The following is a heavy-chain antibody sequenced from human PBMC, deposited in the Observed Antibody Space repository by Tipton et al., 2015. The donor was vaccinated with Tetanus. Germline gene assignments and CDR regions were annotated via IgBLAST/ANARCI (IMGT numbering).Heavy chain of an antibody. CDR3: ARTSGYMYADT. Sequence: TLSLTCTVSGGSISTYHWNWFRLSPGKGLEWIGYIDYFGSIKINPSLKSRVATSVDTAANQLSLKRTSVTSADTAVYYCARTSGYMYADTRGQGTLVTVSS. CDR2: IDYFGSI. D-gene: IGHD3-3*01. J-gene: IGHJ1*01. CDR1: GGSISTYH. V-gene: IGHV4-59*01.